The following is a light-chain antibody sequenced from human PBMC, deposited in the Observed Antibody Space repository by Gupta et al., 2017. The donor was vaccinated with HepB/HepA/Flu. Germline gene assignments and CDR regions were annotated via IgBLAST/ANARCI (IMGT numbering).Light chain of an antibody. CDR2: HAS. J-gene: IGKJ5*01. Sequence: IVLTQSPATLSLSPGERATLSCRASQSVGNSLAWYQQRPGQAPRLLSFHASNRATGIPARFSGSGSGTDFTLTISSLEPEDVAIYYCQQLGNGPPITCGQGTRLDIK. CDR3: QQLGNGPPIT. V-gene: IGKV3-11*01. CDR1: QSVGNS.